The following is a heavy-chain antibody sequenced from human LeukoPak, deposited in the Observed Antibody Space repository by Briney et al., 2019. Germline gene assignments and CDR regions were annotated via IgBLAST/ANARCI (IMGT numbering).Heavy chain of an antibody. CDR2: IIPIFGTA. Sequence: ASVKVSCKASGGTFSSYAISWVRQAPGKGLEWMGGIIPIFGTANYAQKFQGRVTITTDESTSTAYMELSSLRSEDTAVYYCAREYYYDSSGYYSWFDPWGQGTLVTVSS. CDR1: GGTFSSYA. V-gene: IGHV1-69*05. CDR3: AREYYYDSSGYYSWFDP. D-gene: IGHD3-22*01. J-gene: IGHJ5*02.